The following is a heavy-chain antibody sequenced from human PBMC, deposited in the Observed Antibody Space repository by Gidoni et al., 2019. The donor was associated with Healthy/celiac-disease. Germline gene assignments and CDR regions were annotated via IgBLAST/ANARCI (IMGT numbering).Heavy chain of an antibody. CDR3: ARGSYYGSGSYGPFLYYYGMDV. CDR1: GGSFSGYY. D-gene: IGHD3-10*01. V-gene: IGHV4-34*01. Sequence: QVQLQQWGAGLLKPSETLSLTCAVYGGSFSGYYWSWIRQPPGKGLEWIGEINHSGSTNYNPSLKSRVTISVDTSKNQFSLKLSSVTAADTAVYYCARGSYYGSGSYGPFLYYYGMDVWGQGTTVTVSS. J-gene: IGHJ6*02. CDR2: INHSGST.